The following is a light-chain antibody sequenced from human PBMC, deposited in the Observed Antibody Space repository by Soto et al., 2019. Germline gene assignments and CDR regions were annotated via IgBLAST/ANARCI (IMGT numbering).Light chain of an antibody. CDR2: GAS. V-gene: IGKV3-15*01. CDR1: QSVSSN. Sequence: EIVMTQSPATLSVSPGERATLSCRASQSVSSNLAWYQQKPGQAPRLLIYGASTRANGIPARFSGSGSGTEFTLTISSLQSEDFAVYYFQQYNDWITFGQGTRLEIK. CDR3: QQYNDWIT. J-gene: IGKJ5*01.